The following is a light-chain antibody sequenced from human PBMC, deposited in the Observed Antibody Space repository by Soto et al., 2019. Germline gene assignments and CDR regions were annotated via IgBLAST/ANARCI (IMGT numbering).Light chain of an antibody. CDR1: RSVSNY. CDR3: QQRSNWPIT. V-gene: IGKV3-11*01. CDR2: DAS. J-gene: IGKJ5*01. Sequence: ELVLTQPPATLSLSPGESATLSCRASRSVSNYLAWYKQKPGQAPRLLSYDASSRPTDIPARFSGSGSGTDFTLTISSLEPEDFELYYCQQRSNWPITFGQGTRLEIK.